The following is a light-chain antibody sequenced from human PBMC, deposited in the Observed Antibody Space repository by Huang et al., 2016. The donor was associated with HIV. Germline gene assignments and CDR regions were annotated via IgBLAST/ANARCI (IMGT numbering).Light chain of an antibody. CDR2: DAS. V-gene: IGKV3-11*01. CDR1: QTIGTY. Sequence: EIVLTQSPVTLSLSPGDRATLSCRASQTIGTYLAWYQQKSGQAPRLLIYDASNTAAGSPARFSASVSETDFTLTIDSLDPDDFAIYYCQQRSKWPLTFGGGTKVEMK. CDR3: QQRSKWPLT. J-gene: IGKJ4*01.